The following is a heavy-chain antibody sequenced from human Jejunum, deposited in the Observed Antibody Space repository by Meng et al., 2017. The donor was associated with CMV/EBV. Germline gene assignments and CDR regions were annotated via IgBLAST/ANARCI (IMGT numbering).Heavy chain of an antibody. CDR2: IGASGGST. V-gene: IGHV3-23*01. J-gene: IGHJ4*02. Sequence: CAAPRFTFRNYAMSWVGQTPGKGLEWVAGIGASGGSTYYADSVKGRFTISRDNINNILYLQMHSLRADDTAVYYCARGAPWTDYDYWGQGTLVTVSS. CDR1: RFTFRNYA. CDR3: ARGAPWTDYDY. D-gene: IGHD3/OR15-3a*01.